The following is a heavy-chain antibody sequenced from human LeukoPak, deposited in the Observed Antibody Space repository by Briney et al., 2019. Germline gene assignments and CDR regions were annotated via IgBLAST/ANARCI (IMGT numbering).Heavy chain of an antibody. CDR1: GFTFSSYA. CDR3: ARVRLSGSYFFDY. V-gene: IGHV3-64*01. J-gene: IGHJ4*02. D-gene: IGHD1-26*01. Sequence: PGGSLRLSCAASGFTFSSYAMHWVRQAPGKGLEYVPAISSNGGSTYYANSVKGRFTISRDNSKNTLYLQMGSLRAEDMAVYYCARVRLSGSYFFDYWGQGTLVTVSS. CDR2: ISSNGGST.